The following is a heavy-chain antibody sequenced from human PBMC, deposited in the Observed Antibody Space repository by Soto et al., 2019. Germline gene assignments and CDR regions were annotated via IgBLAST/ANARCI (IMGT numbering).Heavy chain of an antibody. CDR1: GFTFSSYW. Sequence: GGSLRLSCAASGFTFSSYWMSWVRQAPGKGLEWVANIKQDGSEKYYVDSVKGRFTISRDNAKNSLYLQMNSLRAEDTAVYYCARVVALHSSSSHRFWYFDLWGRGTLVTVSS. CDR3: ARVVALHSSSSHRFWYFDL. D-gene: IGHD6-6*01. V-gene: IGHV3-7*01. J-gene: IGHJ2*01. CDR2: IKQDGSEK.